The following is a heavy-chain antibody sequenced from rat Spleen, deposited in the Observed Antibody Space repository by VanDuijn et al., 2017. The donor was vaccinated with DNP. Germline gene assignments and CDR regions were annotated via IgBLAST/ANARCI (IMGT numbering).Heavy chain of an antibody. D-gene: IGHD1-6*01. Sequence: QVQLKESGPGLVQPSQTLSLTCTVSGFSLTSYGVSWVRQPPGRGLEWIAAISGGGSTYYKSTLKSRLSVSRDSSQSQVFLELSRLQTEDTAIYYCTREMCATERPYFDYWGQGVMVTVSS. J-gene: IGHJ2*01. V-gene: IGHV2S12*01. CDR1: GFSLTSYG. CDR3: TREMCATERPYFDY. CDR2: ISGGGST.